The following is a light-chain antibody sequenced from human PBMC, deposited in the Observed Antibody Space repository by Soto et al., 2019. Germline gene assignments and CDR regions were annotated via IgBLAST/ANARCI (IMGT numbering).Light chain of an antibody. CDR3: QMTYRIRL. Sequence: DIQMTQSPSSLSASVGDRVTITCRASQSISSYLNWYQQKPGKAPKLLIYAASSLQSGVPSRFSGSGSGTDFTLTISSVQPEDCETYYRQMTYRIRLFGPGAKGGYQ. CDR1: QSISSY. J-gene: IGKJ3*01. CDR2: AAS. V-gene: IGKV1-39*01.